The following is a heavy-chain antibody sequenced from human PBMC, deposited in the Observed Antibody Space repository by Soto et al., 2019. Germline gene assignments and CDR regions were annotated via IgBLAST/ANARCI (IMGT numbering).Heavy chain of an antibody. Sequence: GGSLRLSCAASGFTFSSYGMHWVRQAPGKGLEWVAVIWYDGSNKYYADSVKGRFTISRDNSKNTLYLQMNSLRAEDTAVYYCARVEMATIHSDYWGQGTLVTVSS. D-gene: IGHD5-12*01. CDR3: ARVEMATIHSDY. V-gene: IGHV3-33*01. J-gene: IGHJ4*02. CDR2: IWYDGSNK. CDR1: GFTFSSYG.